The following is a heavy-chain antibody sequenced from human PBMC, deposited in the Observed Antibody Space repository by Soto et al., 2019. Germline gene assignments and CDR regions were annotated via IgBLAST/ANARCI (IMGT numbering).Heavy chain of an antibody. D-gene: IGHD6-13*01. CDR3: ARVRSYIYGSSWYRGCKAFDI. CDR2: IYTSGST. J-gene: IGHJ3*02. V-gene: IGHV4-4*07. CDR1: GGSISSYY. Sequence: SETLSLTCTASGGSISSYYWSWIRQPAGKGLEWIGRIYTSGSTNYNPSLKSRVTMSVDTSKNQFSLKLRSVTAADTAVYYCARVRSYIYGSSWYRGCKAFDIWGQGTMVTVSS.